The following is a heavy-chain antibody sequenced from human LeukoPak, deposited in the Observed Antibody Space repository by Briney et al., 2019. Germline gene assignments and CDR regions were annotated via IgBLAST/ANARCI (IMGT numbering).Heavy chain of an antibody. V-gene: IGHV1-69*05. J-gene: IGHJ6*03. D-gene: IGHD5-18*01. Sequence: SVKVSCKASGGTFSSYAIRWLRQAPGQGLEWMGGVIPIFGTANYAQKFQGRVTITTDESTSTAYMELSSLRSEDTAVYYCARVEYSYGPGGYYYYYMDVWGKGTTVTVSS. CDR2: VIPIFGTA. CDR1: GGTFSSYA. CDR3: ARVEYSYGPGGYYYYYMDV.